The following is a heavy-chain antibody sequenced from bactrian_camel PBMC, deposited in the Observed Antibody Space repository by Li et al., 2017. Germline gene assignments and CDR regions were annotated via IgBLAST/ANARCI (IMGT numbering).Heavy chain of an antibody. Sequence: HVQLVESGGGSVQAGGSLSLSCEYSEEYRSVCVAWFRQREGKKREGVARVDVCGDGAVYDYDVSGRFVISRNNAKNTAYLEANTLKSEDTALYYCATDYGLGVFGYWGQGTQVTVS. CDR2: VDVCGDGA. J-gene: IGHJ6*01. CDR3: ATDYGLGVFGY. V-gene: IGHV3S54*01. CDR1: EEYRSVCV. D-gene: IGHD5*01.